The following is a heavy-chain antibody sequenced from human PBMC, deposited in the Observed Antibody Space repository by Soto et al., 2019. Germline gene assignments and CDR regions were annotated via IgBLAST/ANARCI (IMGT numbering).Heavy chain of an antibody. CDR2: INHSGST. Sequence: ETLSLTCAVYGGSFSGYYWSWIRQPPGKGLEWIGEINHSGSTNYNPSLKSRVTISVDTSKNQFSLKLSSVTAADTAVYYCARKEGWLVPAAIRNWFDPWGQGTLVTVSS. V-gene: IGHV4-34*01. CDR1: GGSFSGYY. J-gene: IGHJ5*02. CDR3: ARKEGWLVPAAIRNWFDP. D-gene: IGHD2-2*02.